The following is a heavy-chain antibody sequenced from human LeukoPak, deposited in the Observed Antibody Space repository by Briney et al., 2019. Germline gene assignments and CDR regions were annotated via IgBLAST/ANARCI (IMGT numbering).Heavy chain of an antibody. CDR3: AKDHGDYLFDY. D-gene: IGHD4-17*01. CDR2: ISYDGGNK. Sequence: PGGSLRLSCAASGFTFSSYGMHWVRQAPGKGLEWVAVISYDGGNKYYADSVKGRFTISRDNSKNTLYLQMNSLRVEDTAVYYCAKDHGDYLFDYWGQGTLVTVSS. V-gene: IGHV3-30*18. CDR1: GFTFSSYG. J-gene: IGHJ4*02.